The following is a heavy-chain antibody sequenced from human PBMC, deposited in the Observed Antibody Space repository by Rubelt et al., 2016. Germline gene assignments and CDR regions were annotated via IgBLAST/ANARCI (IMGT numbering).Heavy chain of an antibody. V-gene: IGHV4-38-2*02. CDR3: ASSNSGTYSEGFDP. CDR2: IFHSGST. Sequence: QVQLQESGPGLVMPSETLSLTCTVSGYSISSGYYWGWIRQPPGKGLEWIGSIFHSGSTYDNPSLKSRVTMSVYTSKNQYSLKRSSVTAAATAVYYCASSNSGTYSEGFDPWGQGTLVTVSS. J-gene: IGHJ5*02. D-gene: IGHD1-26*01. CDR1: GYSISSGYY.